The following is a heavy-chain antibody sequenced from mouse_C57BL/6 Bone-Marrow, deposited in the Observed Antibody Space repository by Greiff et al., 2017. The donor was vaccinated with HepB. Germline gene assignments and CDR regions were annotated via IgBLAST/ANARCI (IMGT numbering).Heavy chain of an antibody. V-gene: IGHV1-19*01. CDR2: INPYNGGT. CDR1: GYTFTDYY. J-gene: IGHJ2*01. D-gene: IGHD1-1*01. CDR3: AREGFITTVVVKDY. Sequence: EVQLQQSGPLLVNPVSSVKMSCKASGYTFTDYYMNWVKQIHVNILEWIGVINPYNGGTSYNQKFKGKATLTVDKSSSTAYMELNSLTSEDSAVYYCAREGFITTVVVKDYWGQGTTLTVSS.